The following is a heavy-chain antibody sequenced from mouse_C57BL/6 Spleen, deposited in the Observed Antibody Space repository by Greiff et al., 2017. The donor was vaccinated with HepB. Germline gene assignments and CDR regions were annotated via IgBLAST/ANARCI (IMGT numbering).Heavy chain of an antibody. D-gene: IGHD2-4*01. V-gene: IGHV1-64*01. CDR2: IHPNSGST. CDR3: ARERVYYDYPYYAMDY. CDR1: GYTFTSYW. J-gene: IGHJ4*01. Sequence: VQLQQPGAELVKPGASVKLSCKASGYTFTSYWMHWVKQRPGQGLEWIGMIHPNSGSTNYNEKFKSKATLTVDKSSSTAYMQLSSLTSEDSAVYYCARERVYYDYPYYAMDYWGQGTSVTVSS.